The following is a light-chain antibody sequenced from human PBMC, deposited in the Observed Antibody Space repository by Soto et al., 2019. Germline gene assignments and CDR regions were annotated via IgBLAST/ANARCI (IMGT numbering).Light chain of an antibody. CDR1: RSNIGAGYD. Sequence: QAVVTQPPSVSGAPGQRVTISCTGSRSNIGAGYDVQWYQQLPGTAPKLLIYDDNNRPSGVPDRFSGSKSGTSASLAITGLQAEDEADYSCQSHDSGLSGYVFGTGTKLTVL. CDR3: QSHDSGLSGYV. CDR2: DDN. V-gene: IGLV1-40*01. J-gene: IGLJ1*01.